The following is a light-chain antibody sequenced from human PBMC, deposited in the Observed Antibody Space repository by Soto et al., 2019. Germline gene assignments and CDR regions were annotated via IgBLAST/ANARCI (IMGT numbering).Light chain of an antibody. CDR2: GAS. Sequence: EIVLTQSPGTLSLSPGERATLSCRASQSVSNNYLAWYQQKPGQAPRXXIYGASNRETGILDRFSGSGSGTEFTLTISRLEPEDFAVYYCQQHGTSTITFGQGTRLEIK. J-gene: IGKJ5*01. V-gene: IGKV3-20*01. CDR3: QQHGTSTIT. CDR1: QSVSNNY.